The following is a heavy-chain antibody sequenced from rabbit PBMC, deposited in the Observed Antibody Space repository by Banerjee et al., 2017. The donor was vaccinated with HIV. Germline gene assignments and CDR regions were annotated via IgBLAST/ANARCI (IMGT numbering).Heavy chain of an antibody. V-gene: IGHV1S45*01. CDR2: IYAGSSGST. Sequence: QEQLEESGGGLVQPEGSLTLTCTASGFSFNNKYVMCWVRQAPGKGLEWIACIYAGSSGSTYYASWAKGRFTISKTSSTTVTLQMTSLTAADTATYFCARDLAGVIGWNFNLWGQGTLVTVS. D-gene: IGHD4-1*01. J-gene: IGHJ4*01. CDR1: GFSFNNKYV. CDR3: ARDLAGVIGWNFNL.